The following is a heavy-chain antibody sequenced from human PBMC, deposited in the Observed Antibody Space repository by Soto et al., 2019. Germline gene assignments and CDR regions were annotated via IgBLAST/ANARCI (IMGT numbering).Heavy chain of an antibody. CDR2: IRSKAKSYAT. J-gene: IGHJ6*02. V-gene: IGHV3-73*02. CDR3: TSDTARVYYGMDV. Sequence: EVQLVESGGGLVQPGGSLKLSWADSGFTFSGSAMHWVRQASGKGLEWVGRIRSKAKSYATAYAESVKGRFTISRDDSKNTAYLQMNSLKTEDTAVYYCTSDTARVYYGMDVWGQGTTVTVSS. CDR1: GFTFSGSA. D-gene: IGHD5-18*01.